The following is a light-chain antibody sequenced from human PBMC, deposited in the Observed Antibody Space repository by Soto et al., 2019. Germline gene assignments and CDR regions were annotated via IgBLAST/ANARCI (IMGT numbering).Light chain of an antibody. CDR1: QSVSSNY. CDR2: GAS. V-gene: IGKV3-20*01. Sequence: EIVLTQSPGTLSLSPGERATLSCRASQSVSSNYLAWYRRKPGQAPRLLIYGASSRATGIPDRFSGSGSGXXXXXXXXXLXPEDFXXYYCXXYGSSPPTFGPGTRVEIK. CDR3: XXYGSSPPT. J-gene: IGKJ1*01.